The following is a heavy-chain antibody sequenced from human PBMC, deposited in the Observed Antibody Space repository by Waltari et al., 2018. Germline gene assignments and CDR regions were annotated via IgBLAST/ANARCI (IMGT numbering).Heavy chain of an antibody. Sequence: QVQLVQAGAEVKGPGASVKVSCRASGYIFSSRAMHWVRQAPGPRLEWMGWINTVYGNTKYSKKFQGRVIFTRDTSASTAYMDLSGLTSDDTAVYYCARDPGGWNVDYWGQGTHVTVSS. CDR3: ARDPGGWNVDY. V-gene: IGHV1-3*04. CDR2: INTVYGNT. CDR1: GYIFSSRA. D-gene: IGHD1-1*01. J-gene: IGHJ4*02.